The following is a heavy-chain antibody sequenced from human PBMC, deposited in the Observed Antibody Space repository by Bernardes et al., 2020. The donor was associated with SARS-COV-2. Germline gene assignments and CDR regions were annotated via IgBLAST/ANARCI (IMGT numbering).Heavy chain of an antibody. CDR3: ATDRSSSYYQSITYFDY. CDR1: GYTLTELS. J-gene: IGHJ4*02. D-gene: IGHD3-22*01. V-gene: IGHV1-24*01. CDR2: FDPEDGAT. Sequence: ASVKVSCKISGYTLTELSMHWVRQAPGKGLEWMGGFDPEDGATVYAQKFQGRVTMTEDTSTDTAYMELSSLRSEDTAVYYCATDRSSSYYQSITYFDYWGQGTLVTVSS.